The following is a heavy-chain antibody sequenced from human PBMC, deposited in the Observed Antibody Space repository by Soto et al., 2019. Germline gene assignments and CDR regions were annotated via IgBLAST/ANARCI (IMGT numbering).Heavy chain of an antibody. D-gene: IGHD3-3*01. CDR3: ARGTYYDFWSGYYVDY. V-gene: IGHV4-61*01. J-gene: IGHJ4*02. CDR2: IYYSGST. Sequence: PSETLSLTCTVSGGSVSSGSYYWSWIRQPPGKGLEWIGYIYYSGSTNYNPSLKSRVTISVDTSKNQFSLKLSPVTAADTAVYYCARGTYYDFWSGYYVDYWGQGTLVTVSS. CDR1: GGSVSSGSYY.